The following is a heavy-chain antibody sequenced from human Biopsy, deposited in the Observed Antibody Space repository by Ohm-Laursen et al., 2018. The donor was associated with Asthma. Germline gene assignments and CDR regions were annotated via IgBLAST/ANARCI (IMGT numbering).Heavy chain of an antibody. Sequence: VTLSLTCAVSGGSMTPTSHYWDWIRQAPGKGLEWIGYISYGGKTSYNPSLKNRVTISKDTSKNQFSLRLTSVTAADTAVYFCARRITIFGVVQKDHGMDAWGQGTTVIVSS. CDR2: ISYGGKT. D-gene: IGHD3-3*01. CDR3: ARRITIFGVVQKDHGMDA. V-gene: IGHV4-39*01. J-gene: IGHJ6*02. CDR1: GGSMTPTSHY.